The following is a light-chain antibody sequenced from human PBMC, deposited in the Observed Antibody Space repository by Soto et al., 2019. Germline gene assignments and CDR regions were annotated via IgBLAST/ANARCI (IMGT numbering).Light chain of an antibody. V-gene: IGKV3-20*01. CDR2: GAS. Sequence: PGERVTLSCRASQSVSSSYLAWYQQKPGQAPRLLIYGASSRATGIPDRFSGSGSGTDFTLTISRLEPEDFAVYYCQQYGSSWTFGQGTKGDIK. CDR3: QQYGSSWT. J-gene: IGKJ1*01. CDR1: QSVSSSY.